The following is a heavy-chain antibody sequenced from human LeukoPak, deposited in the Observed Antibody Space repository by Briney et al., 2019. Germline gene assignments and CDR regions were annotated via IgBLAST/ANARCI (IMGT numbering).Heavy chain of an antibody. D-gene: IGHD2/OR15-2a*01. CDR2: IYHSGNT. J-gene: IGHJ4*02. CDR3: ARASFPGAPPYY. CDR1: GDSISSGYY. V-gene: IGHV4-38-2*02. Sequence: SETLSLTCTVSGDSISSGYYWGWTRQPPGKGLEWIGSIYHSGNTYSDPSLKTRVTMSVDRSKTQFSLKLTSVTPADTAVYYCARASFPGAPPYYWGQGTLVTVSS.